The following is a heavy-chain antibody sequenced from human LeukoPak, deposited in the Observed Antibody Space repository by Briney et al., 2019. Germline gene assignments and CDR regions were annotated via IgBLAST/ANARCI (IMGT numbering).Heavy chain of an antibody. CDR3: ARRSYYNFSDY. CDR1: GFTFSSYW. V-gene: IGHV3-7*03. CDR2: IKQDGSEK. Sequence: GGSLRLSCAASGFTFSSYWMSWVRQAPGKGPEWVSNIKQDGSEKYYVDSVKGRFTISRDNAKNSLYLQMNSLRAEDTAAYYCARRSYYNFSDYWGPGALVTVSS. D-gene: IGHD3-10*01. J-gene: IGHJ4*02.